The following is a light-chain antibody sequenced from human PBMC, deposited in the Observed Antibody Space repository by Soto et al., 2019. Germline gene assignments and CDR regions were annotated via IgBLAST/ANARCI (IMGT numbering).Light chain of an antibody. CDR2: DAS. J-gene: IGKJ5*01. V-gene: IGKV3-11*02. CDR3: QQRSNWPPAAT. Sequence: EIVLTQSPATLSLSPGERATLSCRASQSVSSYLAWYQQKPGQAPRLLIYDASNRATGIPARFSGSGSGRDFTLTISSLAPEDFAVYYCQQRSNWPPAATFGQGTRLEIK. CDR1: QSVSSY.